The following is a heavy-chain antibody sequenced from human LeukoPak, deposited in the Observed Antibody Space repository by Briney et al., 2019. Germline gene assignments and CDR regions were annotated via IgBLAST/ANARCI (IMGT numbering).Heavy chain of an antibody. D-gene: IGHD3-16*01. CDR2: IHYSGRT. Sequence: PSETLSLTCTVSGGSITTYCWSWIREAPGKGLEWIGNIHYSGRTNYNPSLKSRVTISVDTSKNQFSLKLRSVTAADTAVYYCARDNPTMITTSESCGQGTLVTVSP. V-gene: IGHV4-59*01. CDR1: GGSITTYC. J-gene: IGHJ5*02. CDR3: ARDNPTMITTSES.